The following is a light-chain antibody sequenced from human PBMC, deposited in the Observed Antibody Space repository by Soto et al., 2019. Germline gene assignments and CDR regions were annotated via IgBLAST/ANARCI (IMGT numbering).Light chain of an antibody. J-gene: IGKJ5*01. CDR2: GAS. Sequence: ERVIMYSRNTLRVTPRESVTLSCRASQSVSSNLAWYQQKPGQAPRLLIYGASSRATGIPVRFSGSGSGTEFTLTISSLQSEDFAVYYCQQYNNWPLTSAQRTRLEI. CDR1: QSVSSN. V-gene: IGKV3-15*01. CDR3: QQYNNWPLT.